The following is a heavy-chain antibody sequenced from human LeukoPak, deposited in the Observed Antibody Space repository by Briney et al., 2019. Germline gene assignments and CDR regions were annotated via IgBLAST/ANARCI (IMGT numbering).Heavy chain of an antibody. CDR2: IGPTAI. V-gene: IGHV3-69-1*02. CDR1: GFTVSRNY. D-gene: IGHD5-12*01. J-gene: IGHJ4*02. CDR3: ASRRLAVATTRAFDC. Sequence: GGSLRLSCAASGFTVSRNYMSWVRQAPGKGLEWVSYIGPTAIHYADSVKGRFTISRDNAKNSLYLQMNSLRAEDTAVYYCASRRLAVATTRAFDCWGQGTLVTVSS.